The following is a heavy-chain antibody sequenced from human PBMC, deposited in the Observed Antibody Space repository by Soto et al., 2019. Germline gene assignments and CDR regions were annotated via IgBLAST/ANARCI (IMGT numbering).Heavy chain of an antibody. Sequence: SETLSLTCTVSGGSISSGGYYWSWIRQHPGKGLEWIGYIYYSGSTYYNPSLKSRVTISVDTSKNQFSLKLSSVTAADTAVYYCTCEIAAAGNDAFDIWGQGTMVTVSS. CDR2: IYYSGST. CDR3: TCEIAAAGNDAFDI. V-gene: IGHV4-31*03. CDR1: GGSISSGGYY. J-gene: IGHJ3*02. D-gene: IGHD6-13*01.